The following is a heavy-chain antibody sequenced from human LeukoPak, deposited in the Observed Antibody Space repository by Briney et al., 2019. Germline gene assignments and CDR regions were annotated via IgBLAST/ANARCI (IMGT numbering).Heavy chain of an antibody. V-gene: IGHV4-59*01. D-gene: IGHD2-15*01. CDR1: GGALSSYY. Sequence: SETLSLTCTVSGGALSSYYWSWIRQPPAKGLEWTGYIYYSGSTNYNPSLKSRVTISVDTSKNQFSLKLSSVTAADTAVYYCARAYCSGGSCYDYWGQGTLVTVSS. CDR2: IYYSGST. CDR3: ARAYCSGGSCYDY. J-gene: IGHJ4*02.